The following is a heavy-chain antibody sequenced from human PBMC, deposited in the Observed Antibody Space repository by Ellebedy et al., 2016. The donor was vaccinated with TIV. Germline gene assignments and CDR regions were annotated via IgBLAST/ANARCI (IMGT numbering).Heavy chain of an antibody. CDR1: GFTFSSYA. CDR3: AKDMGAGVRGVPVDY. J-gene: IGHJ4*02. V-gene: IGHV3-43D*03. CDR2: INWDGGST. Sequence: GGSLRLXCAASGFTFSSYAMHWVRQVPGKGLEWVSLINWDGGSTYYADSLQGRLIISRDNSKNSVYLQMRSLRPEDTGLYYCAKDMGAGVRGVPVDYWGQGTQVTVSS. D-gene: IGHD3-10*01.